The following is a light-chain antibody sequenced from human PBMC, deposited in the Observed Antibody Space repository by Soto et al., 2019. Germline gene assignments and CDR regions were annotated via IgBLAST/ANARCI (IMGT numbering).Light chain of an antibody. CDR1: QSVSIK. CDR2: DAS. J-gene: IGKJ5*01. Sequence: EIVMTQSRGTLSVPPGARATLSCRARQSVSIKLAWYQQKPGQAPRLLIYDASNRATGIPARFTGSGSGTDFTLTIRSLEPEDFAVYYCQQRSNWPSITFGQGTRLEIK. V-gene: IGKV3-11*01. CDR3: QQRSNWPSIT.